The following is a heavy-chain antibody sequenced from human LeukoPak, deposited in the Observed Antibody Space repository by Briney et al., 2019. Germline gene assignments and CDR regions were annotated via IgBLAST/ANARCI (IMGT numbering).Heavy chain of an antibody. D-gene: IGHD3/OR15-3a*01. Sequence: GASVKVSCKASGYTFTSYDINWVRQAPGQGLEWMGGIIPIFGTANYAQKFQGRVTITTDESTSTAYMELSSLRSEDTAVYYCARRSDWDDAFDIWGQGTMVTVSS. J-gene: IGHJ3*02. CDR3: ARRSDWDDAFDI. CDR2: IIPIFGTA. CDR1: GYTFTSYD. V-gene: IGHV1-69*05.